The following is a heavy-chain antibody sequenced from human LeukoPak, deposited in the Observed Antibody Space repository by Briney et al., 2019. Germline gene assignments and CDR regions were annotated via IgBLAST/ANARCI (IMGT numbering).Heavy chain of an antibody. CDR2: LNWNGGST. J-gene: IGHJ4*02. V-gene: IGHV3-20*04. CDR3: ARVLTGNDY. Sequence: PGGSLRLSCAASGFTFGDYAMSWVRQAPGKGLEWVSGLNWNGGSTGYADSVKGRFTISRDNAKNSLYLQMNSLRAEDTALYYCARVLTGNDYWGQGTLVTASS. CDR1: GFTFGDYA. D-gene: IGHD1-1*01.